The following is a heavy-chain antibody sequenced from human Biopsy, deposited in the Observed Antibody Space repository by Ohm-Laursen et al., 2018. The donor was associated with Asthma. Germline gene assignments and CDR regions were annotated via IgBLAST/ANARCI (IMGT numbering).Heavy chain of an antibody. CDR2: IYYSGRT. CDR1: GDAMSTSGSY. V-gene: IGHV4-39*02. Sequence: TLSLTCIVSGDAMSTSGSYWGWIRQSPGKGLEWIGSIYYSGRTYYNPSLESRVTISADTSKNHFSLKVTSVTAADTAVYYCARAVSSGSYWYFDLWGRGDLVTVSS. D-gene: IGHD6-25*01. J-gene: IGHJ2*01. CDR3: ARAVSSGSYWYFDL.